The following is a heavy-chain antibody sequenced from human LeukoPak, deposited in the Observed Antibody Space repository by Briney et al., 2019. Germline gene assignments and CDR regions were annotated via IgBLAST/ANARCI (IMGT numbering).Heavy chain of an antibody. CDR3: TKDRQGPNQYHMDV. CDR2: INQDGGTT. V-gene: IGHV3-7*01. CDR1: GFTFSRLW. J-gene: IGHJ6*03. Sequence: PGGSLSLLCAASGFTFSRLWMRWVRQAPGRGPEGVANINQDGGTTYYVASVKGRFTISRDNAKNSLSLQMSSLRAEDTAVYYCTKDRQGPNQYHMDVWGKGTTVTVSS.